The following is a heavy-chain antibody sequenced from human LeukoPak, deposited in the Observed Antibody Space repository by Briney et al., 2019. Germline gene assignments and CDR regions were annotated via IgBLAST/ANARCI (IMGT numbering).Heavy chain of an antibody. V-gene: IGHV1-18*01. CDR1: GYTFTSYG. CDR3: ARGYGSGNPQGVSDY. CDR2: IGAYNGNT. Sequence: GASVKVSCKASGYTFTSYGISWVRQAPGQGLEWMGWIGAYNGNTNYAQKLQGRVTMTTDTSTSTAYMELRSLRSDDTAVYYCARGYGSGNPQGVSDYWGQGTLVTVSS. D-gene: IGHD3-10*01. J-gene: IGHJ4*02.